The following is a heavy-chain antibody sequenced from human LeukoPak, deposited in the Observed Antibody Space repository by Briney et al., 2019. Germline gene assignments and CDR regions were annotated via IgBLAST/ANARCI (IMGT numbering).Heavy chain of an antibody. J-gene: IGHJ6*03. CDR3: AKGESEYFYYYYMDV. CDR2: ISWNSGSI. CDR1: GFTFDDYA. D-gene: IGHD3-10*01. V-gene: IGHV3-9*03. Sequence: GRSLRLSCAASGFTFDDYAMHWVRQAPGKGLEWVSGISWNSGSIGYADSVKGRFTISRDNAKNSLYLQMNSLRAEDMALYYCAKGESEYFYYYYMDVWGKGTTVTVSS.